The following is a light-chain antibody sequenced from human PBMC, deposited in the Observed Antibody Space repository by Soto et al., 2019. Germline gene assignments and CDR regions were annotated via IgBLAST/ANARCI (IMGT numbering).Light chain of an antibody. Sequence: DIQMTQSPSSLSASVGDRVTITCRASQDISNYLHWYQQRPGKAPKLLIYDASNLERGVPSRFSGTRSGTHFTVAITSLQPEDVATYDCQQSDSLPITFGQGTRLEI. J-gene: IGKJ5*01. V-gene: IGKV1-33*01. CDR3: QQSDSLPIT. CDR1: QDISNY. CDR2: DAS.